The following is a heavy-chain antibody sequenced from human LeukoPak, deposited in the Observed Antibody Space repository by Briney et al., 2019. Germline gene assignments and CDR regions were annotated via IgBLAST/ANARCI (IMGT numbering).Heavy chain of an antibody. CDR3: ARSGRPIYYYYMDV. J-gene: IGHJ6*03. CDR1: GYTFTSYA. V-gene: IGHV1-18*01. CDR2: ISAYNGNT. Sequence: ASVKVSCKASGYTFTSYAMNWVRQAPGQGLEWMGWISAYNGNTNYAQKLQGRVTMTTDTSTSTAYMELRSLRSDDTAVYYCARSGRPIYYYYMDVWGKGTTVTVSS.